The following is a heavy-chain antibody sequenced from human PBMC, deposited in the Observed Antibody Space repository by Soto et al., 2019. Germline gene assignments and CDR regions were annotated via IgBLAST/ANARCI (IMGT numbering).Heavy chain of an antibody. J-gene: IGHJ5*02. Sequence: WTWIRQPPVKGLEWIGHIYYSGRTKYNPSLESRVTISVDITTNQVSLKVRSVSAADTAVYYCARAQDFDFHNWFDPWGQVTLVTVSS. CDR2: IYYSGRT. CDR3: ARAQDFDFHNWFDP. V-gene: IGHV4-59*12.